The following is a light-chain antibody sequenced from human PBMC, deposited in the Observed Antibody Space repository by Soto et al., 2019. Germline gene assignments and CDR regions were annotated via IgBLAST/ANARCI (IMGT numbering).Light chain of an antibody. CDR2: DAS. V-gene: IGKV3-11*01. J-gene: IGKJ5*01. Sequence: EIVLTQSPATLSLSPGAIATLSCRASQSVSSSLAWYQQKPGQAPRLLIYDASNRATGIPARFSGSGSGTDFTLTIRSLEPEDLAVYYCQQRSNWPPSITFGQGTRLEIK. CDR1: QSVSSS. CDR3: QQRSNWPPSIT.